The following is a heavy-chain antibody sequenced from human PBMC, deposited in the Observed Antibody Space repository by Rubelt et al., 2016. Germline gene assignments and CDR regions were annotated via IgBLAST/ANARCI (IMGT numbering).Heavy chain of an antibody. CDR1: GLSLTSRPEG. D-gene: IGHD1-7*01. Sequence: QITLKESGPTLVKPTQTLTLTCTFSGLSLTSRPEGVGWIRQPPGKALEWLAVIYWDDDKRYSPSLKNRLTITKDTPKKQVVLTMTNSDPVDTATYYCAQALDGSDWNSRRYDPWGQGILVTVSS. CDR2: IYWDDDK. CDR3: AQALDGSDWNSRRYDP. J-gene: IGHJ5*02. V-gene: IGHV2-5*02.